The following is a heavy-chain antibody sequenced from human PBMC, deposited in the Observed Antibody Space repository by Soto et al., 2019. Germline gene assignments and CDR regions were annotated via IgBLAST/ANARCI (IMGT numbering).Heavy chain of an antibody. CDR1: GYSFTNND. V-gene: IGHV1-8*01. Sequence: ASVKVSCKASGYSFTNNDVSWVRQATGQGLEWMGWMNPGSGDTGYAQKFQGRVTMTRDISIATAYMELSSLRSDDTAIYYCARMATFGSLNWFDPWGQGTMVTVYS. CDR2: MNPGSGDT. J-gene: IGHJ5*02. CDR3: ARMATFGSLNWFDP. D-gene: IGHD3-16*01.